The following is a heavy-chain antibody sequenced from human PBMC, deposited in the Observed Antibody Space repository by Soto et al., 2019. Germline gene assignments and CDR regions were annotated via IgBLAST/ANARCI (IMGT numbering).Heavy chain of an antibody. J-gene: IGHJ4*02. CDR2: IYPGDSDT. V-gene: IGHV5-51*01. CDR1: GYSFTSYW. CDR3: ARNMGRRGGWPDDFDY. Sequence: GESLKISCKGSGYSFTSYWIGWVRQMPGKGLEWMGIIYPGDSDTRYSPSFQGQVTISADKSISTAYLQWSSLKASDTAMYYCARNMGRRGGWPDDFDYWGQGTLVTVSS. D-gene: IGHD6-19*01.